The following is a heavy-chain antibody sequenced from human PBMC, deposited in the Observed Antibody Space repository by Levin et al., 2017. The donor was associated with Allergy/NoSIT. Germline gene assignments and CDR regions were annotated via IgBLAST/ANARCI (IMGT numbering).Heavy chain of an antibody. CDR3: ARDRITMVRGVMGYYDGMDV. CDR2: IYYSGST. V-gene: IGHV4-61*01. J-gene: IGHJ6*02. CDR1: GGSVSSGSYY. D-gene: IGHD3-10*01. Sequence: SETLSLTCTVSGGSVSSGSYYWSWIRQPPGKGLEWIGYIYYSGSTNYNPSLKSRVTISVDTSKNQFSLKLSSVTAADTAVYYCARDRITMVRGVMGYYDGMDVWGQGTTVTVSS.